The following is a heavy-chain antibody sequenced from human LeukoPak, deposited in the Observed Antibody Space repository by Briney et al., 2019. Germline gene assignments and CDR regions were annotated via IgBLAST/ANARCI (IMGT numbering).Heavy chain of an antibody. CDR1: GYSFTSYW. CDR2: IYPGDSDT. Sequence: GESLKISCKGSGYSFTSYWIGWVRQMPGKGLEWMGIIYPGDSDTRYSPSFQGQVTISADKSISTAYLQWSSLKASDTAMYYCARPAMGIAVVKHYYYYYMDVWGKGTTVTVSS. CDR3: ARPAMGIAVVKHYYYYYMDV. V-gene: IGHV5-51*01. J-gene: IGHJ6*03. D-gene: IGHD6-19*01.